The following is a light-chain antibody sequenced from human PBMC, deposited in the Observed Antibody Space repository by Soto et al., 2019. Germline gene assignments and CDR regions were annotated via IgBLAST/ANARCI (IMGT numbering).Light chain of an antibody. Sequence: QSALTQPASVSGSPGQSFTISCTGTSSDVGGYNYVSWYQQHPGKAPKLMIYDVSNRPSGVSNRFSGSKSGNTASLTISGLQAEDEADYYCSSYTSSSTLRGVFGGGTKLTVL. V-gene: IGLV2-14*01. CDR3: SSYTSSSTLRGV. J-gene: IGLJ2*01. CDR1: SSDVGGYNY. CDR2: DVS.